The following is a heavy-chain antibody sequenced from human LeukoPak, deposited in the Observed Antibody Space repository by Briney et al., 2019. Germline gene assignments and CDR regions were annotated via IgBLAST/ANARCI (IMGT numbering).Heavy chain of an antibody. CDR1: GYSFTSHW. D-gene: IGHD2-15*01. J-gene: IGHJ4*02. CDR3: ARRYCSGGTCYYFDS. CDR2: IYPGGSNT. Sequence: GESLKISCKGSGYSFTSHWLGWVRQMPGKGLEWMGIIYPGGSNTIYSPSFQGQVTISADKSIRTAYLQWSSLKASDTAMYFCARRYCSGGTCYYFDSWGQGTLVTVSS. V-gene: IGHV5-51*01.